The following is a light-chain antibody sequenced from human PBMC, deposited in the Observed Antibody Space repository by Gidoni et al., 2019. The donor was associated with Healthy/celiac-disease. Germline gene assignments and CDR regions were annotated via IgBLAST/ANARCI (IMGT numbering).Light chain of an antibody. CDR2: DAS. Sequence: EIVLKQYPATLSLSPGERATLSCRASPSVSSYLAWYQQKPGQAPRLLIYDASNRAPGIPASFSGCGSGTDFTLTISSLAPVDFAVYYCQQRSNWPFTFGPXTRLEIK. CDR1: PSVSSY. J-gene: IGKJ5*01. CDR3: QQRSNWPFT. V-gene: IGKV3-11*01.